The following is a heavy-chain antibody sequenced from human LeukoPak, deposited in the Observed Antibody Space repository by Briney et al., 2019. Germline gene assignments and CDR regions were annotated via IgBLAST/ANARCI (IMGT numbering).Heavy chain of an antibody. Sequence: GRSLRLSCAASGFTFSSYAMHWVRQAPGKGLEWVAVIWYDGSNKHYADSVKGRFTIPRDNSKNTLYLQMNSLRAEDTAVYYCARDRSFDLDYWGQGTLVTVSS. D-gene: IGHD3-9*01. CDR3: ARDRSFDLDY. CDR1: GFTFSSYA. V-gene: IGHV3-33*01. J-gene: IGHJ4*02. CDR2: IWYDGSNK.